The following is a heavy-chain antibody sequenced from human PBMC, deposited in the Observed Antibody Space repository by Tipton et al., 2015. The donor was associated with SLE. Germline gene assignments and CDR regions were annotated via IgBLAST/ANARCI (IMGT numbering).Heavy chain of an antibody. CDR1: GGSISNYY. Sequence: TLSLTCTVSGGSISNYYWSWIRQPPGKELEWIGYIYYSGSTNYNPSLKSRVTISVDTSKNQFSLKLSSVTAADTAVYYCARTPDYYDSSGYFDYWGQGTLVTVSS. V-gene: IGHV4-59*01. CDR3: ARTPDYYDSSGYFDY. D-gene: IGHD3-22*01. J-gene: IGHJ4*02. CDR2: IYYSGST.